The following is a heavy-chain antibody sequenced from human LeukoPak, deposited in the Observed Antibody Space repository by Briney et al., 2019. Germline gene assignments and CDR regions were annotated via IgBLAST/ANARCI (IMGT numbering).Heavy chain of an antibody. Sequence: GGPLRLSCAASGFTFNTYTMNWVRQAPGKGLEWVSYISGSSGIIYYADSVRGRFTISRDNAKNSLSLQMNSLRAEDTAVYYCARVDYGGFNFDYWGQGTLVTVST. CDR1: GFTFNTYT. V-gene: IGHV3-48*01. CDR3: ARVDYGGFNFDY. J-gene: IGHJ4*02. D-gene: IGHD4-23*01. CDR2: ISGSSGII.